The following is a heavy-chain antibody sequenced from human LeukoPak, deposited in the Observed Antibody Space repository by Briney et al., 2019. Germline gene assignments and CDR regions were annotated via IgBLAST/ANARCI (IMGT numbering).Heavy chain of an antibody. CDR3: ARGGIRYSDWLFIPWGDY. V-gene: IGHV4-34*01. CDR2: INHSGST. D-gene: IGHD3-9*01. CDR1: GGSFSGYY. Sequence: PSETLSLTCAVYGGSFSGYYWSWIRQPPGKGLEWIGEINHSGSTNYNPSLKSRVTISVDTSKNQFSLKLSSVTAADTAVYYCARGGIRYSDWLFIPWGDYWGQGTLVTVSS. J-gene: IGHJ4*02.